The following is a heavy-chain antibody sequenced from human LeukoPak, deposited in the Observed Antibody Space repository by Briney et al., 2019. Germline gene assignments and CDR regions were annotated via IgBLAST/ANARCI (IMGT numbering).Heavy chain of an antibody. Sequence: ASVKVSCKASGYTFTSYYMHWVRQAPGQGLEWMGIISPSGGSTSYAQKFQGRVTMTRDTSTSTVYMELSSLRSEDTAVYYCARGDAQGGGVIVITFDYWGQGTLVTVSS. D-gene: IGHD3-16*02. CDR1: GYTFTSYY. CDR3: ARGDAQGGGVIVITFDY. J-gene: IGHJ4*02. CDR2: ISPSGGST. V-gene: IGHV1-46*01.